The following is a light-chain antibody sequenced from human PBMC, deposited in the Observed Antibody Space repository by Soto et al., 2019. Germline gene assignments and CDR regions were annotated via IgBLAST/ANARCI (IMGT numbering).Light chain of an antibody. J-gene: IGLJ2*01. Sequence: QSVLTQPPPGPGAPGPRFACSGTGGSSNMGAVYDVHWYHQLPETPPKLLSNGNSNRPSGVPDRFSGSKSGTSASLAITGLQAEDEADYYCQSYDSSLSADVVFGGGTKLTVL. CDR3: QSYDSSLSADVV. V-gene: IGLV1-40*01. CDR1: SSNMGAVYD. CDR2: GNS.